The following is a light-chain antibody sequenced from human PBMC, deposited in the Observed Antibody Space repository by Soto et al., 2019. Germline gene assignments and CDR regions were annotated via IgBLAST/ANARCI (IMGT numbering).Light chain of an antibody. CDR2: KVS. J-gene: IGKJ1*01. CDR1: QSLVYSDGNAY. V-gene: IGKV2-30*01. CDR3: MQGSFWLWT. Sequence: DVVLTQSPLSLPVTLGQPASISCRSSQSLVYSDGNAYLIWFHQRPGQSPRRLIFKVSNRDSGVPDRFSGSGAGSDFTLKISRVEAEDVGVYYCMQGSFWLWTFGQGTKVDIK.